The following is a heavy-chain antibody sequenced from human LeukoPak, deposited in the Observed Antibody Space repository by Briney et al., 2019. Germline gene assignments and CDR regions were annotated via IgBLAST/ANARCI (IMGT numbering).Heavy chain of an antibody. CDR2: ISWDGVVT. Sequence: PGGSLRLSCAASGFTFDTYSMTWVRQAPGKGLEWVSLISWDGVVTHYADSVKGRFTISRDKSKNSLYLQMNSLRPEDTAFYYCAKDLSGGSYYGPFDDWGQGTLVTVSS. CDR3: AKDLSGGSYYGPFDD. CDR1: GFTFDTYS. D-gene: IGHD1-26*01. J-gene: IGHJ4*02. V-gene: IGHV3-43*01.